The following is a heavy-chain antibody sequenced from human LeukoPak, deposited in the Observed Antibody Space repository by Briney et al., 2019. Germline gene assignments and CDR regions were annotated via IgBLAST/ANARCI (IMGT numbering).Heavy chain of an antibody. CDR3: ARDLTTGIAAADNDY. CDR2: ISAYNGNT. Sequence: ASVKVSCKASGYTFTSYGISWVRQAPGQGLEWMGWISAYNGNTNHAQKLQGRVTMTTDTSTSTAYMELRSLRSDDTAVYYCARDLTTGIAAADNDYWGQGTLVTVSS. D-gene: IGHD6-13*01. CDR1: GYTFTSYG. V-gene: IGHV1-18*01. J-gene: IGHJ4*02.